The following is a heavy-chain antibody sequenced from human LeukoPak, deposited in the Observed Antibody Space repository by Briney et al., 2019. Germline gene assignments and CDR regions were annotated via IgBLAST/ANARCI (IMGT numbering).Heavy chain of an antibody. CDR3: AREIWWRFDH. CDR2: IKPDGNEE. CDR1: GFTFSSYG. D-gene: IGHD5-12*01. J-gene: IGHJ4*02. V-gene: IGHV3-7*01. Sequence: GGSLRLSCAASGFTFSSYGMHWVRHTPGKGLECVAKIKPDGNEEYYMDSVKGRFTISRDNSKNSLYLHLISLRDEDTAVYYCAREIWWRFDHWGQGSLVTVSS.